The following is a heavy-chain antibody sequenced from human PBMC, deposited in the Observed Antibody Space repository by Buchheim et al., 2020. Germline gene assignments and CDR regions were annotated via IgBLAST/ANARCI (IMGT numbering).Heavy chain of an antibody. CDR2: IYYSGST. CDR1: GGSISSYY. D-gene: IGHD6-6*01. CDR3: ARARIAARYNWFDP. V-gene: IGHV4-59*01. Sequence: QVQLQESGPGLVKPSETLSLTCTVSGGSISSYYWSWIRQPPGKGLEWIGYIYYSGSTNYNPSLKSRVTISVDTSKNQFSLKLSSVTAADTAVYYCARARIAARYNWFDPWGQGTL. J-gene: IGHJ5*02.